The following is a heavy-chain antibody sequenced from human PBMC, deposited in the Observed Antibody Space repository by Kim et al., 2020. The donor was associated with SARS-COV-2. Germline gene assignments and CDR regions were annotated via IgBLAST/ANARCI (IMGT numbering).Heavy chain of an antibody. CDR3: ARVGMGRYSSSWTRAHYFDY. Sequence: RVTISVDTSKNQFSLKLSSVTAADTAVYYCARVGMGRYSSSWTRAHYFDYWGQGTLVTVSS. D-gene: IGHD6-13*01. J-gene: IGHJ4*02. V-gene: IGHV4-30-2*05.